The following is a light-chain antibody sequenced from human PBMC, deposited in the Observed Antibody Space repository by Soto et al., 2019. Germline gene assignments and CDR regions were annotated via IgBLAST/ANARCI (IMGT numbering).Light chain of an antibody. J-gene: IGKJ1*01. Sequence: DIVVTQSPATLSASPGERVTLSCRASQFVSSRLAWYQQRPGQVPRLLIYDTSTRAPGISARFSGSGSGTEVTLTISSLQSEDFAVYYCQEDIQWPPGMFGPGTTVDIK. CDR3: QEDIQWPPGM. V-gene: IGKV3-15*01. CDR1: QFVSSR. CDR2: DTS.